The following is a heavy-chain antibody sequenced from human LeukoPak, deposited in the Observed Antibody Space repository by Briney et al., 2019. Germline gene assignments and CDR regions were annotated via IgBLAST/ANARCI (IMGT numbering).Heavy chain of an antibody. D-gene: IGHD3-10*01. CDR1: GYSFTSYW. Sequence: GESLKISCKGSGYSFTSYWIGWVRQMPGKGLEWMGIIYPGDSDTRYSPSFQGQVTISADKSISTAYLQWSSLKASDTATYYCASVTMVRGVPWAFDYWGQGTLVTVSS. J-gene: IGHJ4*02. V-gene: IGHV5-51*01. CDR3: ASVTMVRGVPWAFDY. CDR2: IYPGDSDT.